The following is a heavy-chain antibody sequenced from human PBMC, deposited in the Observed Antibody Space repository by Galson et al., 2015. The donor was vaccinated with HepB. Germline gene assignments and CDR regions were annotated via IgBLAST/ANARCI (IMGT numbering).Heavy chain of an antibody. Sequence: SVKVSCKASGGTFSSYAISWVRQAPGQGLEWMGGIIPILGIANYAQKFQGRVTITADKSTSTAYMELSSLRSEDTAVYYCARGSYYGSGSYRGSPRFDPWGQGTLVTVSS. CDR1: GGTFSSYA. CDR2: IIPILGIA. V-gene: IGHV1-69*10. D-gene: IGHD3-10*01. J-gene: IGHJ5*02. CDR3: ARGSYYGSGSYRGSPRFDP.